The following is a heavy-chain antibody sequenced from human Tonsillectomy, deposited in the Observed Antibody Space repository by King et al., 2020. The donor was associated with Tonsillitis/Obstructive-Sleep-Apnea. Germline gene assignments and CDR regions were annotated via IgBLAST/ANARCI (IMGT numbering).Heavy chain of an antibody. Sequence: QLVQSGGGLIQPGGSLRLSCSASGFTVSNYYMGWVRQAPGEGLEWVSDMYVGGKTEYAGSVKGRFTISRDNSKNTCYLQMNSLRAEDSAVYYCARDHRELQLWGQGTLVTVSS. V-gene: IGHV3-53*01. CDR2: MYVGGKT. D-gene: IGHD1-26*01. CDR3: ARDHRELQL. CDR1: GFTVSNYY. J-gene: IGHJ4*02.